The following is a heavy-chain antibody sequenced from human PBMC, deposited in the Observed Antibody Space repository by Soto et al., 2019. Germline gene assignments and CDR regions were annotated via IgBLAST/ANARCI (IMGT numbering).Heavy chain of an antibody. J-gene: IGHJ4*02. Sequence: SGPTLVNPTQTLTLTCTFSAFSLSTGGVGVGWIRQPPGKGLEWIGEINHSGSTNYTPSLKSRVTISVDTSKSQFSLKLSSVTAADTAVYYCARGGTMVRGGFSDYWGLGTLVTVSS. CDR3: ARGGTMVRGGFSDY. V-gene: IGHV4-39*07. CDR1: AFSLSTGGVG. CDR2: INHSGST. D-gene: IGHD3-10*01.